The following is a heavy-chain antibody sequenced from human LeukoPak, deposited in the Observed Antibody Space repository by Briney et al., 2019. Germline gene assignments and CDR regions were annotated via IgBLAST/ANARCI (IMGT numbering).Heavy chain of an antibody. J-gene: IGHJ4*02. D-gene: IGHD2-2*03. CDR3: ARDPLDIVVVPADPTLDY. CDR2: ISAYNGNT. CDR1: GYTFTSYG. V-gene: IGHV1-18*01. Sequence: ASVKVSCKASGYTFTSYGISWVRQAPGQGLEWMGWISAYNGNTNYAQNLQGRVTMTTDTSTSTAYMELRSLRSDDTAVYYCARDPLDIVVVPADPTLDYWGQGTLVTVSS.